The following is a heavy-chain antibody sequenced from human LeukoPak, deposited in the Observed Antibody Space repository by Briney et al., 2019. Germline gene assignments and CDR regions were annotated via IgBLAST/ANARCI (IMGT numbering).Heavy chain of an antibody. D-gene: IGHD3-3*01. CDR2: ISPNSGGT. CDR1: GYTFTGYY. CDR3: ARGRLRFLEPFDY. Sequence: GASVKVSCKASGYTFTGYYMHWVRQAPGQGLEWMGRISPNSGGTNYAQKFQGRVTMTRDTSISTAYMELSRLRSDDTAVYYCARGRLRFLEPFDYWGQGTLVTVSS. V-gene: IGHV1-2*06. J-gene: IGHJ4*02.